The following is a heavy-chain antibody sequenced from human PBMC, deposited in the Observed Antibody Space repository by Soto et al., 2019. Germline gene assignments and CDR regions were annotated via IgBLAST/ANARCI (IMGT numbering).Heavy chain of an antibody. CDR3: TTGVSVHDAFDI. Sequence: GGSLRLSCAASGFTFNHAWMNWVRQAPGKGLEWVGRIKSKTDGGTTDYAAPVKGRFTISRDDSKNTLYLQMNSLKTEDTAVYYCTTGVSVHDAFDIWGQGTMVTVSS. CDR2: IKSKTDGGTT. CDR1: GFTFNHAW. J-gene: IGHJ3*02. D-gene: IGHD2-8*01. V-gene: IGHV3-15*07.